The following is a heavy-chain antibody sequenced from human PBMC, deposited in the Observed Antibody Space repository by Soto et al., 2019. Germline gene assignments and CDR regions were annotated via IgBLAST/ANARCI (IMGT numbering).Heavy chain of an antibody. CDR3: ARDQLRSGWTLYYYYGMDV. CDR1: GFTFSSYE. J-gene: IGHJ6*02. Sequence: GGSLRLSXAASGFTFSSYEMNWVRQAPGKGLEWVSYISSSGSTIYYADSVKGRFTISRDNAKNSLYLQMNSLRAEDTAVYYCARDQLRSGWTLYYYYGMDVWGQGTTVTVSS. D-gene: IGHD6-19*01. V-gene: IGHV3-48*03. CDR2: ISSSGSTI.